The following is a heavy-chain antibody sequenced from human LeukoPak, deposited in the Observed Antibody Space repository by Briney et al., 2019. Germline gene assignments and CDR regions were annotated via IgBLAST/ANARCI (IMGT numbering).Heavy chain of an antibody. V-gene: IGHV3-21*01. CDR1: GFTFSSYS. Sequence: GSLRLSCAASGFTFSSYSMNWVRQAPGKGLELVSSISSSSSYKYYADSVKGRFTISRDNAKNPLYLQMNRLRAEDTAVYYCARRTRYDSSGDFDYWGQGTLVTVSS. D-gene: IGHD3-22*01. CDR3: ARRTRYDSSGDFDY. CDR2: ISSSSSYK. J-gene: IGHJ4*02.